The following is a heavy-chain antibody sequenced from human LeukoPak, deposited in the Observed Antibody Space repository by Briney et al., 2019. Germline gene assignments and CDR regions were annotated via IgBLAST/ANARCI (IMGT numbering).Heavy chain of an antibody. J-gene: IGHJ4*02. CDR2: IYYSGST. D-gene: IGHD5-18*01. CDR3: ARRSGYSYGY. CDR1: GGSISSYY. Sequence: SETLSLTCTVSGGSISSYYWSWIRQAPGKGLEWIGYIYYSGSTNYNPSLKSRVTISVDTSKNQFSLKLSSVTAADTAVYYCARRSGYSYGYWGQGALVTVSS. V-gene: IGHV4-59*01.